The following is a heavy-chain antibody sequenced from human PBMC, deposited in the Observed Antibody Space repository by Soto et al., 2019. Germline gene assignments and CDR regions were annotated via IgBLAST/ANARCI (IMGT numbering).Heavy chain of an antibody. CDR1: GFTFSSYS. Sequence: GGSLRLSCAASGFTFSSYSMNWVRQAPGKGLEWVSYISSSSSTIYYADSVKGRFTISRDNAKNSLYLQMNSLRAEDTAVYYCARVYDILTGYSDAFDIWGQGTMVTVSS. CDR3: ARVYDILTGYSDAFDI. D-gene: IGHD3-9*01. J-gene: IGHJ3*02. CDR2: ISSSSSTI. V-gene: IGHV3-48*01.